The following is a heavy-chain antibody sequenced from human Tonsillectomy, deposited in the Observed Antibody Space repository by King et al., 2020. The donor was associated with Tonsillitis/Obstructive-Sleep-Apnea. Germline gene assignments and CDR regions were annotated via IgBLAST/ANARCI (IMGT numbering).Heavy chain of an antibody. V-gene: IGHV3-30*04. CDR3: ARWRYYYDSSGPHGMDV. CDR2: ISYDGSNK. Sequence: VQLVESGGGVVQPGRSLRLSCAASGFTFSSYAMHWVRQAPGKGLEWVAVISYDGSNKYYADSVKGRFTISRDNSKNTLYLQMNSLRAEDTAVYYCARWRYYYDSSGPHGMDVWGQGTTVTVSS. D-gene: IGHD3-22*01. CDR1: GFTFSSYA. J-gene: IGHJ6*02.